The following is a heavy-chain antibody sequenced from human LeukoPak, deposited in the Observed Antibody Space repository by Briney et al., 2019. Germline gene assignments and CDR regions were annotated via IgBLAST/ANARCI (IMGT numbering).Heavy chain of an antibody. D-gene: IGHD3-10*01. CDR1: DGSISNYY. Sequence: SETLSLTCTVPDGSISNYYWSWVRQPPGKGLEWIAYIDNSGSTNYNPSLRSRVTISIDTSRNQFSLKLSSVTAADTAVYYCAREGLLWFGESTFDYWGQGTLVTVSS. CDR2: IDNSGST. CDR3: AREGLLWFGESTFDY. J-gene: IGHJ4*02. V-gene: IGHV4-59*01.